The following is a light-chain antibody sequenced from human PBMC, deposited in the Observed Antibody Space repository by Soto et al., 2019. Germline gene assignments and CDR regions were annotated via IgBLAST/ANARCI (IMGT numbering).Light chain of an antibody. J-gene: IGKJ2*01. Sequence: DFQVTQSPSSLSASVGDRVTITCRASQSVNDYLNWYQQRPGKAPRLLIYAASTLHSGVPSRFSGSGFGTDFSLTITSLQPEDFETYYGQQSFSTPYIFGQGTKLEIK. V-gene: IGKV1-39*01. CDR2: AAS. CDR3: QQSFSTPYI. CDR1: QSVNDY.